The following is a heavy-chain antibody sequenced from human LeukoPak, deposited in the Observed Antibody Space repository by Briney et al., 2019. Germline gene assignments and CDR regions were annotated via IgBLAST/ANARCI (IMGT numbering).Heavy chain of an antibody. CDR2: IQYDGSEI. Sequence: GGSLRPSCAASGLMFSTSGMRWVRQAPGKGLEWVAFIQYDGSEIYYADSLKGRFTISRDNSKNTLYLQMNSLRAEDTAVFYCARESGAAKIGQMLNYWGQGTLVTVSS. J-gene: IGHJ4*02. CDR1: GLMFSTSG. CDR3: ARESGAAKIGQMLNY. V-gene: IGHV3-30*02. D-gene: IGHD3-10*02.